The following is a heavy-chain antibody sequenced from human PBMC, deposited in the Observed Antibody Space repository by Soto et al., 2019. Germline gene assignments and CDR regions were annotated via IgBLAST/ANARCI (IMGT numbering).Heavy chain of an antibody. Sequence: ASETLSLTCAVYGGSFSGYYWSWIRQPPGKGLGWIGEINHSGSTNYNPSLKSRVTISVDTSKNQFSLKLSSVTAADTAVYYCARIVPSDYYYDSSGYSRNAFDIWGQGTMVTVSS. CDR2: INHSGST. J-gene: IGHJ3*02. CDR1: GGSFSGYY. CDR3: ARIVPSDYYYDSSGYSRNAFDI. D-gene: IGHD3-22*01. V-gene: IGHV4-34*01.